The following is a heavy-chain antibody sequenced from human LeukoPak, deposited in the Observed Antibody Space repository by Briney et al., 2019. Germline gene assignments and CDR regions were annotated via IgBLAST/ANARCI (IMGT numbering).Heavy chain of an antibody. J-gene: IGHJ4*02. V-gene: IGHV3-7*01. CDR2: IKPDGGEK. D-gene: IGHD1-14*01. Sequence: GGSLRLSCAASGFTFSSYMMTWVRQAPGKGLEWVANIKPDGGEKFYVDSVRGRFTISRDNAKNSLYLQMNSLRAEDTAVYYCAREPPGHWGQGTLVTVSS. CDR3: AREPPGH. CDR1: GFTFSSYM.